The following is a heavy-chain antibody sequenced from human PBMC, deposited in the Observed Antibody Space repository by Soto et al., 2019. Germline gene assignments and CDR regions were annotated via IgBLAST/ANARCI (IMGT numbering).Heavy chain of an antibody. J-gene: IGHJ4*02. CDR3: ARDGLSIAARAFDY. CDR1: GFTFSSYS. Sequence: EVQLVESGGGLVKPGGSLRLSCAASGFTFSSYSMNWVRQAPGKGLEWVSSISSSSSYIYYADSVKGRFTISRDNAKNSLYLQMNSLRAEDTAVYYCARDGLSIAARAFDYWGQGTLVTVSS. D-gene: IGHD6-6*01. V-gene: IGHV3-21*01. CDR2: ISSSSSYI.